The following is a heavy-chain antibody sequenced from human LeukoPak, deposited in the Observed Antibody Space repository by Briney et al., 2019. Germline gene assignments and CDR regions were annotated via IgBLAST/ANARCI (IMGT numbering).Heavy chain of an antibody. CDR2: IYYSGST. D-gene: IGHD6-13*01. CDR3: ARAPYSSSWSVTWFDP. CDR1: GGSISSCY. Sequence: SETLSLTCTVSGGSISSCYWSWIRQPPGKGLEWIGYIYYSGSTNYNPSLKGRVTISVDTSKNQFSLKLSSVTAADTAVYYCARAPYSSSWSVTWFDPWGQGTLVTVSS. V-gene: IGHV4-59*01. J-gene: IGHJ5*02.